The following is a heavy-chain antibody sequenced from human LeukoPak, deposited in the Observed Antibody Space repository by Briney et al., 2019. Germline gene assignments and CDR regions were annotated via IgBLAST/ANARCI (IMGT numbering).Heavy chain of an antibody. CDR3: ARRDSSGWYYFDY. CDR2: IYPGDSDT. Sequence: GESLKISCKGSGYIFTNYWIGWVRQMPGKGLEWMGIIYPGDSDTRYSPSFQGQVTISAVKSISTAYLRWSSLKASDTAMYYCARRDSSGWYYFDYWGQGTLVTVSS. CDR1: GYIFTNYW. V-gene: IGHV5-51*01. D-gene: IGHD6-19*01. J-gene: IGHJ4*02.